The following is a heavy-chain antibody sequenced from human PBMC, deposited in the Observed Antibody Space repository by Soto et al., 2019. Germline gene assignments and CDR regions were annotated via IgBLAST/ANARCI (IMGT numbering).Heavy chain of an antibody. D-gene: IGHD2-2*01. CDR3: AKADQWIVVVPHPYGMDV. Sequence: PGGSLRLSCAASGFTFSGSAMHWVRQASGKGLEWVGQIRSNANSYATAYAASVKGRFTISRDDSKNTAYLQMNNLKTEDTAVYYCAKADQWIVVVPHPYGMDVWGQGTTVTVSS. J-gene: IGHJ6*02. CDR2: IRSNANSYAT. CDR1: GFTFSGSA. V-gene: IGHV3-73*01.